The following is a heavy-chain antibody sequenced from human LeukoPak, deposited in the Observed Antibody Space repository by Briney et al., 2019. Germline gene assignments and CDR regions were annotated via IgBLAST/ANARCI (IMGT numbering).Heavy chain of an antibody. Sequence: GSLRLSSAASGFAFSYYAMNWVRPTPAKGLEWLSYISGSSTVIHYAESVKGRFTISRDNAKNLLYLQMNSLRAEDTAVYYCASGAVTTTGYWGQGTLVTVSS. J-gene: IGHJ4*02. CDR1: GFAFSYYA. CDR2: ISGSSTVI. D-gene: IGHD4-17*01. CDR3: ASGAVTTTGY. V-gene: IGHV3-48*04.